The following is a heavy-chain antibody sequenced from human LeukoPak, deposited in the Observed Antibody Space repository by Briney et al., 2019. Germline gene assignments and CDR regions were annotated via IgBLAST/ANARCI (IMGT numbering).Heavy chain of an antibody. J-gene: IGHJ6*02. CDR3: ARDRTIWFGGYGMDV. V-gene: IGHV4-34*01. CDR2: INHSGST. D-gene: IGHD3-10*01. CDR1: GGSFSGYY. Sequence: SETLSLTCAVYGGSFSGYYWSWIRQPPGKGLEWIGEINHSGSTNYNPSLKSRVTISVNTSKNQFSLKLSSVTAADTAVYYCARDRTIWFGGYGMDVWGQGTTVTVSS.